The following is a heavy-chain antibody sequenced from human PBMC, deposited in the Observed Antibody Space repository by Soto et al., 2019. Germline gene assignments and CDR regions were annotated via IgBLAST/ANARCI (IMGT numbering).Heavy chain of an antibody. J-gene: IGHJ6*03. D-gene: IGHD4-17*01. CDR2: IKSKTDGGTT. CDR3: TTTLITVAVDYYYMAV. Sequence: GGSLRLSCAASGFTFSNAWMSWVRQATGKGLEWVGRIKSKTDGGTTDYAAPVKGRFTISRDDSKNTLYLQMNSLKTEDTAVYYCTTTLITVAVDYYYMAVWGKGTTVTVSS. V-gene: IGHV3-15*01. CDR1: GFTFSNAW.